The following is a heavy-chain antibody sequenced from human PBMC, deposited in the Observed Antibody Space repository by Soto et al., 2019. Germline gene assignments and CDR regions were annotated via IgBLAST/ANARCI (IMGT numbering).Heavy chain of an antibody. J-gene: IGHJ3*02. D-gene: IGHD2-15*01. CDR3: AAELYSGGRCCSFDI. V-gene: IGHV1-69*06. Sequence: SVKVSCKASGGTFSSYAISWVRQAPGQGLEWMGGIIPIFGTANYAQKFQGRVTITADKSTSTAYMELSSLRSEDTAIYYCAAELYSGGRCCSFDIWGQGTVVTVSS. CDR1: GGTFSSYA. CDR2: IIPIFGTA.